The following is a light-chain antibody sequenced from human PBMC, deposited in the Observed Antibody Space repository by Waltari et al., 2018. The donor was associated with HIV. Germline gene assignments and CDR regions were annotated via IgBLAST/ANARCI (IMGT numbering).Light chain of an antibody. CDR3: QQYNNWPPEDT. Sequence: EIVMTQSPATLSVSPGESAILSCRASQSVTTNLAWYQQNPGQAPRLLIYGASPRATGIPARFSGSGSGTGFTLTIISLQSEDFAIYYCQQYNNWPPEDTFGQGTKLEIK. V-gene: IGKV3-15*01. CDR1: QSVTTN. J-gene: IGKJ2*01. CDR2: GAS.